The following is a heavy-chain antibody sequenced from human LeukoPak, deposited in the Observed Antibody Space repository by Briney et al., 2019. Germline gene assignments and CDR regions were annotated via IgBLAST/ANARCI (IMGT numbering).Heavy chain of an antibody. CDR2: KYYSGST. J-gene: IGHJ4*02. CDR1: GGSMSGYH. D-gene: IGHD3-10*01. Sequence: SETLSLTCTVSGGSMSGYHWSWIRQPPGKGLEWIGYKYYSGSTSYYNPSLKSRVTISIDTANNQFSLKVSSVTAADTAVYYCARRWSGENLFEYWGQGALVTVSS. V-gene: IGHV4-59*08. CDR3: ARRWSGENLFEY.